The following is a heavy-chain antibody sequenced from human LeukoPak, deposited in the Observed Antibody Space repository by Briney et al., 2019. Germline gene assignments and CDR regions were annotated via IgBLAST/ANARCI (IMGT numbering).Heavy chain of an antibody. CDR3: ARDPSIIVGDGY. CDR2: IIPILGIA. CDR1: GGTFSSYA. D-gene: IGHD2-21*01. Sequence: ASVKVSCKASGGTFSSYAISWVRQAPGQGLEWMGRIIPILGIANYAQKFQGRVTITADKSTSTAYMELSSLRSEDTAVYYCARDPSIIVGDGYWGQGTLVTVSS. V-gene: IGHV1-69*04. J-gene: IGHJ4*02.